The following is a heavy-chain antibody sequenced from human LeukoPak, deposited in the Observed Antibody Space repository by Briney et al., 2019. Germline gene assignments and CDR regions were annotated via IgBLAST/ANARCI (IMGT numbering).Heavy chain of an antibody. Sequence: SETLSLTCAVFGDSISSSNWWSWVRQPPGKGLEWIGEIYHGGTTNYNPSLKSRVTISIDKSKNHFSLYLSSVSAADTAVYYCATTTVTPNGDAFDIWGQGTLVTVSS. V-gene: IGHV4-4*02. CDR2: IYHGGTT. J-gene: IGHJ3*02. D-gene: IGHD4-17*01. CDR1: GDSISSSNW. CDR3: ATTTVTPNGDAFDI.